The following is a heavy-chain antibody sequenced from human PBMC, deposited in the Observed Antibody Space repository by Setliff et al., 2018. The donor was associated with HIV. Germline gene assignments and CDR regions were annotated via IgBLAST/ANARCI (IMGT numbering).Heavy chain of an antibody. CDR1: GYTFDAKY. V-gene: IGHV1-2*02. J-gene: IGHJ5*01. CDR2: INPNSGGT. CDR3: ATDGGRSWFDP. D-gene: IGHD3-16*01. Sequence: ASVKVSCKTSGYTFDAKYIHWARQAPGQGLEWMGWINPNSGGTNYARKFQDRVTMTRDTSISTAYMELNSLRSDDTAVYYCATDGGRSWFDPWGQGTMVTVSS.